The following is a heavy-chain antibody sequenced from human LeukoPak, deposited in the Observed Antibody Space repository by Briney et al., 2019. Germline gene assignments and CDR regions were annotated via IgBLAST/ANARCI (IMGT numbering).Heavy chain of an antibody. CDR3: ARRPRRNYYGSGSYWGPNWFDP. CDR1: GGSISSYY. V-gene: IGHV4-34*01. D-gene: IGHD3-10*01. J-gene: IGHJ5*02. Sequence: SETLSLTCTVSGGSISSYYWSWIRQPPGKGLEWIGEINHSGSTNYNPSLKSRVTISVDTSKNQFSLKLSSVTAADTAVYYCARRPRRNYYGSGSYWGPNWFDPWGQGTLVTVSS. CDR2: INHSGST.